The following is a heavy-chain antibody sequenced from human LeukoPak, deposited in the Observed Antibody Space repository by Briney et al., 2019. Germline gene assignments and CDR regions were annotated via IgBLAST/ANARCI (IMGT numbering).Heavy chain of an antibody. V-gene: IGHV4-59*01. D-gene: IGHD3-10*01. CDR1: GGSISSYY. CDR2: IYYSGST. J-gene: IGHJ4*02. Sequence: SETLSLTCTVSGGSISSYYWSWIRQPPGKGLEWIGYIYYSGSTNYNPSLKSRVTISVDTSKNQFSLKLSSVTAADTAVYCCARAIWVRGPTDWCQGTLVTVSS. CDR3: ARAIWVRGPTD.